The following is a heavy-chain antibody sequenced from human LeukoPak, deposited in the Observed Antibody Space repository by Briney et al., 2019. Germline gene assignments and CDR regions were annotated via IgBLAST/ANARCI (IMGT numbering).Heavy chain of an antibody. J-gene: IGHJ4*02. CDR2: ISYDGSNK. V-gene: IGHV3-30-3*01. D-gene: IGHD6-13*01. CDR1: GFTFSSYA. CDR3: ARGGSWRSIFDY. Sequence: GGSLRLSCAASGFTFSSYAMHWVRQVPGKGLEWVAVISYDGSNKYYADSVKGRFTISRDNSKNTLYLQMNSLRAEDTAVYYCARGGSWRSIFDYWGQGTLVTVSS.